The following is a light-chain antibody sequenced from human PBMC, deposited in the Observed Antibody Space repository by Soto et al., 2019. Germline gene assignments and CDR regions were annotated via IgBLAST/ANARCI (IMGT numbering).Light chain of an antibody. CDR3: SSYAGSNNLV. CDR2: EVS. J-gene: IGLJ2*01. V-gene: IGLV2-8*01. CDR1: SSDVGGYNF. Sequence: QSALTQPPSASGSPGQSVTISCTGTSSDVGGYNFVSWYQQYPGKAPKLMIYEVSKRPSGVPDRFSGSKSGNTASLTVSGLQAEDEAGYYCSSYAGSNNLVFGGGTKLTVL.